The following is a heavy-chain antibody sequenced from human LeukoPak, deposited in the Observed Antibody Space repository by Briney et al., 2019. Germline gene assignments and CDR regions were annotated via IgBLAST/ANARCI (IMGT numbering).Heavy chain of an antibody. Sequence: GGSLRLSCAASGFTFSSYAMSWVRQTPGKGLEWVSSISDRGDETYYADSVRGRFTTSRDNSKNTLYLQMKSLGGDDTALYYCAKCWRVVSGNWYLSFDSWGQGTLVTVSS. D-gene: IGHD6-13*01. CDR2: ISDRGDET. J-gene: IGHJ4*02. CDR3: AKCWRVVSGNWYLSFDS. CDR1: GFTFSSYA. V-gene: IGHV3-23*01.